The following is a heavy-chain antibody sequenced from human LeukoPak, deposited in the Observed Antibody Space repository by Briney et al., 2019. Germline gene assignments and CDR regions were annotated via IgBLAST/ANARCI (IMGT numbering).Heavy chain of an antibody. Sequence: ASVKVSCKASGYTFTGYYMHWVRQAPGQGLEWMGWINPNSGGTNYAQKFQGWVTMTRDTSISTAYMELSRLRSDDTAVYYCARGKQLWPGYYYYGMDVWGQGTTVTVSS. CDR1: GYTFTGYY. CDR2: INPNSGGT. J-gene: IGHJ6*02. CDR3: ARGKQLWPGYYYYGMDV. D-gene: IGHD5-18*01. V-gene: IGHV1-2*04.